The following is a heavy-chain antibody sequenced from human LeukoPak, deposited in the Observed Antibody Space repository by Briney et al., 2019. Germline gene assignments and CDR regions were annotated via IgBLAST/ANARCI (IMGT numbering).Heavy chain of an antibody. D-gene: IGHD2/OR15-2a*01. V-gene: IGHV3-30*15. CDR1: GFTFSNYA. CDR3: ARQRVGYFRS. CDR2: GSHQ. Sequence: GGSLRLSCAASGFTFSNYAMHWVRQAPGKGLEDGSHQYYADSVKGRFTISRDNSNNTVFLQMSSLRTEDTAVYYCARQRVGYFRSWGQETLVTVSS. J-gene: IGHJ5*02.